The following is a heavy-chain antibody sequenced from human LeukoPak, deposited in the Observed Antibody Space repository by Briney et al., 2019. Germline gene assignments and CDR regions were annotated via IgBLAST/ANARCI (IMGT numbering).Heavy chain of an antibody. CDR3: ARDQLLVWL. Sequence: GGSLRLSCAASGFTFSSYAMSWVRQAPGKGLEWVSVIYSGGSTYYADSVKGRFTISRDNSKNTLYLQMNSLRAEDTAVYYCARDQLLVWLWGQGTLVTVSS. V-gene: IGHV3-66*01. D-gene: IGHD3-16*01. CDR1: GFTFSSYA. J-gene: IGHJ4*02. CDR2: IYSGGST.